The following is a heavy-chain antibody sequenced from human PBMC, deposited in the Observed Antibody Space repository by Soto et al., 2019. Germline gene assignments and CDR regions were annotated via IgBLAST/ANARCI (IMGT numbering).Heavy chain of an antibody. CDR3: ARGGFCSSTSCYGVYMDV. J-gene: IGHJ6*03. CDR1: GFTFSSYS. V-gene: IGHV3-48*01. D-gene: IGHD2-2*01. Sequence: EVQLVESGGGLVQPGGSLRLSCAASGFTFSSYSMNWVRQAPGKGLEWVSYISSSSSTIYYADSVKGRFTISRDNAKNSLYLQMNSLRAEDTAVYYCARGGFCSSTSCYGVYMDVWGKGTTVTVSS. CDR2: ISSSSSTI.